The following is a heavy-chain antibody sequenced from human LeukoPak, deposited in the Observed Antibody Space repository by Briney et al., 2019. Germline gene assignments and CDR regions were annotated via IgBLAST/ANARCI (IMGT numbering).Heavy chain of an antibody. V-gene: IGHV3-30*04. CDR2: IAYDGSNK. Sequence: GGSLRLSCAASGFTFSSYAMHWVRQAPGKGREGGAVIAYDGSNKYYADSVKGRFTISRDNSKNTLYLQMNSLRAEDTAVYYCARDGQNVVAAAFDIWGQGTMVTVSS. D-gene: IGHD5-12*01. CDR1: GFTFSSYA. J-gene: IGHJ3*02. CDR3: ARDGQNVVAAAFDI.